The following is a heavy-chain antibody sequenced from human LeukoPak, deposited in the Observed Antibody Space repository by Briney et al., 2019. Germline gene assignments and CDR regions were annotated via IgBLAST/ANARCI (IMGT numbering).Heavy chain of an antibody. J-gene: IGHJ4*02. Sequence: GASVKVSCKTSGYSFILYGISWVRQAPGQGPEWMGWISTSTGDTKYTQKFQGRVTLTTDTSTSTAYMELSSLRSDDTAVYYCASSLTTDTLFDAGGPLWGQGTLVTVSS. V-gene: IGHV1-18*01. D-gene: IGHD4-11*01. CDR2: ISTSTGDT. CDR3: ASSLTTDTLFDAGGPL. CDR1: GYSFILYG.